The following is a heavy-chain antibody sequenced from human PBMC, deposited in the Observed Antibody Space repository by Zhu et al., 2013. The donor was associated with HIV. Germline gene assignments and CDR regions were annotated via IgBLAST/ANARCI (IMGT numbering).Heavy chain of an antibody. Sequence: QVQLVQSGAEVKKPGSSVKVSCKASGGTFSSYAISWVRQAPGQGLEWMGGIIPIFGTANNAQKFQGRVTITADKSTSTAYMELSSLRSEDTAVYYCARTGGDIVLVYPNYYYYGMDVWGQGTNGQPSP. CDR2: IIPIFGTA. J-gene: IGHJ6*02. D-gene: IGHD2-8*02. CDR3: ARTGGDIVLVYPNYYYYGMDV. CDR1: GGTFSSYA. V-gene: IGHV1-69*06.